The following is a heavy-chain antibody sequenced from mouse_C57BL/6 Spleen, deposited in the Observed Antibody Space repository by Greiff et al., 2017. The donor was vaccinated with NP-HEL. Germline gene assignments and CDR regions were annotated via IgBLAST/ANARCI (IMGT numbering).Heavy chain of an antibody. CDR2: IDPSDSYT. Sequence: VQLQQPGAELVKPGASVKLSCKASGYTFTSYWMQWVKQRPGQGLEWIGEIDPSDSYTNYNQKFKGKATLTVDTSSSTAYMQLSSLTSEDSAVYYCAREGTYGSSPWFAYWGQGTLVTVSA. CDR1: GYTFTSYW. CDR3: AREGTYGSSPWFAY. V-gene: IGHV1-50*01. D-gene: IGHD1-1*01. J-gene: IGHJ3*01.